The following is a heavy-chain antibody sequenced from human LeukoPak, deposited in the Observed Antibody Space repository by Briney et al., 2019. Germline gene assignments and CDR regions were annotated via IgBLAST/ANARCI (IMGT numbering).Heavy chain of an antibody. Sequence: PGRSLRLSCAASGFTFSSYAMHWVRQAPGKGLEWVAVISYDGSNKYYADSVKGRFTISRDNSKNTLYLQMNSLRAEDTAVYYCAREQQTYYYDSSGSYFDYWGQGPLVTVSS. CDR3: AREQQTYYYDSSGSYFDY. CDR2: ISYDGSNK. V-gene: IGHV3-30-3*01. J-gene: IGHJ4*02. D-gene: IGHD3-22*01. CDR1: GFTFSSYA.